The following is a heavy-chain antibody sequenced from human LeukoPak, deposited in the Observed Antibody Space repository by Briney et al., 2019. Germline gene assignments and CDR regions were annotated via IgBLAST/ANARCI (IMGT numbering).Heavy chain of an antibody. CDR3: ARVGKRMAAAGDYYFYMDV. V-gene: IGHV6-1*01. D-gene: IGHD6-13*01. CDR2: TYYRSKWYN. J-gene: IGHJ6*03. Sequence: QTLSLTCAISGDSVSSNSAAWNWIRQSPSRGLEWLGRTYYRSKWYNDYAVSVKSRITINPDTSKNHFSLQLNSVTPEDTAVYYCARVGKRMAAAGDYYFYMDVWGKGTTVTISS. CDR1: GDSVSSNSAA.